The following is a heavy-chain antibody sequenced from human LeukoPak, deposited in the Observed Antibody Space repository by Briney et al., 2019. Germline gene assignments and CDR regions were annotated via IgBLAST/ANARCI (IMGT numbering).Heavy chain of an antibody. D-gene: IGHD3-3*01. CDR2: ISSSSSYI. CDR3: AREVQYYDFWSGLGGPYYYYYYMDV. J-gene: IGHJ6*03. Sequence: GGSLRLSCAASGFTFSSYSMNWVRQAPGKGLEWVSSISSSSSYIYYADSVKGRFTISRGNAKNSLYLQMNSLRAEDTAVYYCAREVQYYDFWSGLGGPYYYYYYMDVWGKGTTVTVSS. V-gene: IGHV3-21*01. CDR1: GFTFSSYS.